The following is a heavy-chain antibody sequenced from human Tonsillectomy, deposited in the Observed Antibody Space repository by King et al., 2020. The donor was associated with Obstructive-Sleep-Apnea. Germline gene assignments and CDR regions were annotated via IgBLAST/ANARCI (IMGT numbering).Heavy chain of an antibody. CDR3: AGRGVEDYYYYVMDV. J-gene: IGHJ6*02. V-gene: IGHV4-39*07. Sequence: QLQESGPGLVKPSETLSLTCTVSGGSISSSSYYWGWIRQPPGKGLEWIGSIYYSGSTYYNPSLKSRVTISVDTSKNQFSLKLSSVTAADTAVYYCAGRGVEDYYYYVMDVWGQGTTVTVSS. CDR1: GGSISSSSYY. D-gene: IGHD2-15*01. CDR2: IYYSGST.